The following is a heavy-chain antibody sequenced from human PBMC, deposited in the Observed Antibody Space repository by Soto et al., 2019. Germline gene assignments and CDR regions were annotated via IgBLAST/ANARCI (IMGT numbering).Heavy chain of an antibody. CDR2: VYQSGRT. CDR3: ARGQSIVAAIDYFDY. CDR1: CAYVSSAGYS. V-gene: IGHV4-30-4*07. Sequence: SETLSLTCSVSCAYVSSAGYSWSWTRQPPGKGLEWIGYVYQSGRTYGSVTTSYNPSLKSRVTISVDRSTNQFSLKLISVTAADTAVYFCARGQSIVAAIDYFDYWGQGSLVTVSS. D-gene: IGHD5-12*01. J-gene: IGHJ4*02.